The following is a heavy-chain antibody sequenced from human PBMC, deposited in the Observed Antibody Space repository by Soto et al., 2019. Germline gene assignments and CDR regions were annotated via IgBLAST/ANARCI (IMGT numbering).Heavy chain of an antibody. CDR3: AYLPCSGGSCYWSSFSGMDV. V-gene: IGHV2-5*02. Sequence: QITLKASGPTLVKPTQPLTLTCTFSGFSLSTSGAGGAWIRQPPGKALEWLALIYWDDDKRYRQSLESRLTITKDTSKSQVVLTMTTMHSVDTATYYCAYLPCSGGSCYWSSFSGMDVWGQGTTVTVSS. J-gene: IGHJ6*02. CDR2: IYWDDDK. CDR1: GFSLSTSGAG. D-gene: IGHD2-15*01.